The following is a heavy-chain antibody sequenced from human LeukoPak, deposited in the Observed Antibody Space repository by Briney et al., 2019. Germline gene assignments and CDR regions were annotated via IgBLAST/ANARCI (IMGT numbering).Heavy chain of an antibody. CDR1: GLTFSSYG. CDR2: TKQDGGEK. CDR3: ARDLRGAFDI. V-gene: IGHV3-7*01. D-gene: IGHD1-26*01. Sequence: GGSLRLSCAASGLTFSSYGMSWVRQAPGKGLEWVANTKQDGGEKYYVDSVKGRFTISRDNAKNSLYLQMNSLRAEDTAVYYCARDLRGAFDIWGHGTMVTVSS. J-gene: IGHJ3*02.